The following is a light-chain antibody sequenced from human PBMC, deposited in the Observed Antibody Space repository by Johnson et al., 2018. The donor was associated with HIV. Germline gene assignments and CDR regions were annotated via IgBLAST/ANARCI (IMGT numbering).Light chain of an antibody. Sequence: QSVLTQPPSVSAAPGQRVTISCSGSSSNIGDNYVSWYQQLPGTAPKLLIYENNKRPSGIPDRFSGSKSGTSATLGITGLQTGDDADYYCGTWDSSRSSGLYVFGTWTEVTVL. J-gene: IGLJ1*01. CDR2: ENN. CDR3: GTWDSSRSSGLYV. CDR1: SSNIGDNY. V-gene: IGLV1-51*02.